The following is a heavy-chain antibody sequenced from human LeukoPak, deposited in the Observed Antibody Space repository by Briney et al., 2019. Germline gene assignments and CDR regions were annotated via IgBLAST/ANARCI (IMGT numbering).Heavy chain of an antibody. Sequence: SETLSLTCAVYSGSFSGYYWTWFRQPPGKGLEWIGEFNHNWGAKYNPSLKSRVTISVDTSKNHLSLSLNSVTTADTAVYYCAASLWFGIYPDYWGQGSLVTVSS. D-gene: IGHD3-10*01. CDR3: AASLWFGIYPDY. CDR2: FNHNWGA. J-gene: IGHJ4*02. V-gene: IGHV4-34*01. CDR1: SGSFSGYY.